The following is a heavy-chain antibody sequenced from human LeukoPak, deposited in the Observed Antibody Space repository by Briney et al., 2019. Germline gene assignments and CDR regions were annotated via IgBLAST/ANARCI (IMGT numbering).Heavy chain of an antibody. CDR3: AKERSFGTWLGDY. Sequence: GGSLRLSCEASGFTFSTYAMTWVRQAPGKGLEWVSAISGSDAGTYYADSVKGRFTISRDSSKNTLYLQMNSLTAEDTAIYYCAKERSFGTWLGDYWGQGTLVTVFS. V-gene: IGHV3-23*01. D-gene: IGHD2/OR15-2a*01. J-gene: IGHJ4*02. CDR1: GFTFSTYA. CDR2: ISGSDAGT.